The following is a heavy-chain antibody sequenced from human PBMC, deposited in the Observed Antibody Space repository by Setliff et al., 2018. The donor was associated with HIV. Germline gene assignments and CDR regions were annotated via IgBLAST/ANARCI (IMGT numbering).Heavy chain of an antibody. Sequence: SETLSLTCAVYAESFGDYYWSWIRQPPGKGLEWIGRISDSGTADYDSSLKSRLTISLDTSRNQFSLKLTSVTAADTAIYYCVALVPGGGGRGPWGQGTLVTVSS. D-gene: IGHD2-15*01. CDR3: VALVPGGGGRGP. CDR2: ISDSGTA. CDR1: AESFGDYY. V-gene: IGHV4-34*01. J-gene: IGHJ5*02.